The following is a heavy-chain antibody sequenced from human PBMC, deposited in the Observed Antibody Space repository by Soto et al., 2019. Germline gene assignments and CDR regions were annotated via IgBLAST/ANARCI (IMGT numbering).Heavy chain of an antibody. V-gene: IGHV1-3*01. CDR3: ARGKGMEENYYYYGMDV. D-gene: IGHD1-1*01. CDR2: INGGNGHT. J-gene: IGHJ6*02. Sequence: QVQVVQSGAEVKKPGASVKVSCKASGYTFSTYALHWVRQAPGQGLEWMGWINGGNGHTRYSQKFKDRVTLSRDTPASTAYMELSGLRSEDTAVYYCARGKGMEENYYYYGMDVWGQGTTVTVSS. CDR1: GYTFSTYA.